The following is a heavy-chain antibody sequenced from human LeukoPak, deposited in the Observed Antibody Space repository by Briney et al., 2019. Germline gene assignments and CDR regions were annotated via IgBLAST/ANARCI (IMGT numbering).Heavy chain of an antibody. Sequence: SETRSLTCTVSGGSISSYYWSWIRQPPGKGLEWIGYIHYSGSTNYNPSLKSRVTISVDTSKNQFSLKLSSVTAADTAVYYCARAQEDIVLMVYAIGWFDPWGQGTLVTVSS. V-gene: IGHV4-59*01. CDR2: IHYSGST. CDR3: ARAQEDIVLMVYAIGWFDP. J-gene: IGHJ5*02. D-gene: IGHD2-8*01. CDR1: GGSISSYY.